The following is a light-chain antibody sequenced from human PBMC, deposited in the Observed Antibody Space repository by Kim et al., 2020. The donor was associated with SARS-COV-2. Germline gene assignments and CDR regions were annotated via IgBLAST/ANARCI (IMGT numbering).Light chain of an antibody. CDR3: QQFGASPPYS. Sequence: SPGQRATLSCRASQSVTSNSLAWYQQKPGQAPRLLIHGASSRATGIPDRFSGSGSGTDFTLTINRLEPEDFAVYYCQQFGASPPYSFGQGTKLEI. CDR1: QSVTSNS. J-gene: IGKJ2*03. CDR2: GAS. V-gene: IGKV3-20*01.